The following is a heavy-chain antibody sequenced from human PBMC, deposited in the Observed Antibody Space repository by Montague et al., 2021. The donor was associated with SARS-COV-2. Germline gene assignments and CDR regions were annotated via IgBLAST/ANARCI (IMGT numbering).Heavy chain of an antibody. J-gene: IGHJ6*02. CDR1: GFSLRTAGPC. Sequence: PALMKPTKTLTLTCTFSGFSLRTAGPCVSWIRQPPGKAPQWLARIDWDGDKYYSRTLETRVSISTDTAKTQVVLTMTNVDPMDTATYYCARLSGVAPRCYYEGMDVWGQGTAVTVSS. CDR2: IDWDGDK. V-gene: IGHV2-70*11. CDR3: ARLSGVAPRCYYEGMDV. D-gene: IGHD7-27*01.